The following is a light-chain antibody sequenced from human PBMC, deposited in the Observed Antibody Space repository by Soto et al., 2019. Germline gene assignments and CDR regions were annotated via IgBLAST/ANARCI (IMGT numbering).Light chain of an antibody. V-gene: IGLV2-14*01. CDR3: SSYTDSSTYV. Sequence: QSVLTQPASVSGAPGQSITISCTGTSSDVGAYNSVSWYQHHPGKAPKLIIYEVINRPSGVFNRFSAYKSGNTASLIISGLQAEDEADYYCSSYTDSSTYVFGTGTQVTVL. CDR2: EVI. CDR1: SSDVGAYNS. J-gene: IGLJ1*01.